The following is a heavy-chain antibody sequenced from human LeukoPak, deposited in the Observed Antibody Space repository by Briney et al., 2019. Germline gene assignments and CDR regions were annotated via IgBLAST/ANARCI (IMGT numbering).Heavy chain of an antibody. J-gene: IGHJ4*02. CDR2: ISGGGGST. V-gene: IGHV3-23*01. CDR1: GFTFSSYA. D-gene: IGHD3-3*01. Sequence: GGSLRLSCAASGFTFSSYAMSWVRQAPGKGLEWVSAISGGGGSTYYADSVKGRFTISRDNSKNTLYLQMNSLRAEDTAVYYCAKRLRASGYYGWWGQGTLVTVSS. CDR3: AKRLRASGYYGW.